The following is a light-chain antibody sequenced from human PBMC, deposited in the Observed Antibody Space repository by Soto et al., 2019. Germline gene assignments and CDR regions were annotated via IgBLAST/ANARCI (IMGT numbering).Light chain of an antibody. V-gene: IGKV3-20*01. CDR2: GAS. CDR1: QSVTSSY. Sequence: EIVLTQSPGTLSLSPGERATLSCRASQSVTSSYLAWHQQKPGQAPRLLISGASSRATGIPDSFSGSGSGEDFPLTISRLEHEDFAVYYRQRYSTSRLPFGGGTKVEIK. CDR3: QRYSTSRLP. J-gene: IGKJ4*01.